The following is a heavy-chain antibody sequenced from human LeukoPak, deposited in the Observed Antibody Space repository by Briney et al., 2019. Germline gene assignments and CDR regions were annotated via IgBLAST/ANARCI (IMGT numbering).Heavy chain of an antibody. CDR1: GGTFSSYA. V-gene: IGHV1-69*13. CDR2: IIPIFGTA. D-gene: IGHD3-10*01. J-gene: IGHJ6*02. CDR3: ARVYYYGSGSYSIYYYGMDV. Sequence: ASVKVSCKASGGTFSSYAISWVRQAPGQGLEWMGGIIPIFGTANYAQKFQGRVTITADESTSTAYMELSSLRSEDTAVYYCARVYYYGSGSYSIYYYGMDVWGLGTTVTVSS.